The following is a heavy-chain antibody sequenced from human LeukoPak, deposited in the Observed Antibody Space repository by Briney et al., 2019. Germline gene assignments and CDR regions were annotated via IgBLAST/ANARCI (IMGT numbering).Heavy chain of an antibody. CDR1: GFTFSRDW. CDR3: ANYWYP. CDR2: IKPDGTYT. J-gene: IGHJ5*02. Sequence: GGSLRLSCPSSGFTFSRDWMYWVRHAPGRGPVWVSGIKPDGTYTHYADSVKGRFTISGDDAKNILYLQMNSLRVEDTAVYYCANYWYPWGPGTLVTVSS. D-gene: IGHD2-8*02. V-gene: IGHV3-74*01.